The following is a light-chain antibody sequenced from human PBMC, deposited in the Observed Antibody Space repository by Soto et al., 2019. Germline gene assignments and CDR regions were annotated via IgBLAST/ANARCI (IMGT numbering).Light chain of an antibody. J-gene: IGKJ1*01. CDR3: QQYGGSPRT. V-gene: IGKV3-20*01. CDR1: QSVSTN. Sequence: EIVLTQSPGTLSLSPGERATLSCRARQSVSTNLAWYQHKTGQAPRLLISGASNRATGIPDRFGGSGSETDFTLAIGRLEPEDFAVYYCQQYGGSPRTFGQGTKVDIK. CDR2: GAS.